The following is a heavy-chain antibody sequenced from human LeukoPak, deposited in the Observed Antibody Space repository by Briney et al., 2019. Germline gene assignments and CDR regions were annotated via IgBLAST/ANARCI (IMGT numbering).Heavy chain of an antibody. Sequence: PSETLSLTCTVSGGSISSSSYYWGWIRQPPGKGLEWIGSIYNSGSTYYNPSLTSRVTISVDTSKNQFSLKLNSVTAADTAVYYCASPWESGYYWGQGTLVTVSS. J-gene: IGHJ4*02. CDR3: ASPWESGYY. V-gene: IGHV4-39*01. D-gene: IGHD3-10*01. CDR2: IYNSGST. CDR1: GGSISSSSYY.